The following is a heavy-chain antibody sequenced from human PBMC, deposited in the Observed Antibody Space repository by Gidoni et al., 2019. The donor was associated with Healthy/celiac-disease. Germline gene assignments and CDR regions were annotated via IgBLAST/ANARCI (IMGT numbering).Heavy chain of an antibody. D-gene: IGHD3-22*01. CDR2: IIPIFGTA. CDR3: ARSMRDYYDSSGYGGKGAFDI. Sequence: QVQLVQSGAEVKKPGSSVKVSCKASGGPFSSYAISWVRQAPGQGLEWMGGIIPIFGTANYAQKFQGRVTITADESTSTAYMELSSLRSEDTAVYYCARSMRDYYDSSGYGGKGAFDIWGQGTMVTVSS. CDR1: GGPFSSYA. V-gene: IGHV1-69*01. J-gene: IGHJ3*02.